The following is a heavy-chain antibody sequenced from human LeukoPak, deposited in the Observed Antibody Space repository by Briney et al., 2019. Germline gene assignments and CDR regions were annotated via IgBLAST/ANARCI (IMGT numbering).Heavy chain of an antibody. V-gene: IGHV5-51*01. J-gene: IGHJ5*02. Sequence: GESLKISCKISGYTLTNNWIGWVRQVPGKGLEWMGLIYPGYSDAKYSPSSQGQVTLSVDASISTAYLQLTGLRASDTAIYYCVRFALTSSLDHWGQGTLVTVSS. D-gene: IGHD6-13*01. CDR3: VRFALTSSLDH. CDR1: GYTLTNNW. CDR2: IYPGYSDA.